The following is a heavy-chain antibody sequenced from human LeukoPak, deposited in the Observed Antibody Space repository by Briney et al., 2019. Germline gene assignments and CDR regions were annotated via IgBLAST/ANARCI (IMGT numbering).Heavy chain of an antibody. D-gene: IGHD3-10*01. V-gene: IGHV4-59*01. Sequence: PSETLSLTCTVSGGSISSYYWSWIRQPPGKGLEWIGYIYYSGSTNYNPSLKSRVTISVDTSKNQFSLKLSSVTAADTAVYYCARDVGELDNWIDPWGQGTLVTVSS. CDR3: ARDVGELDNWIDP. CDR1: GGSISSYY. J-gene: IGHJ5*02. CDR2: IYYSGST.